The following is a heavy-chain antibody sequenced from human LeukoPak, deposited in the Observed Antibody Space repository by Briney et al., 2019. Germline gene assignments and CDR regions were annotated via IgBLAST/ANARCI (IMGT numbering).Heavy chain of an antibody. CDR2: ISGSGGST. D-gene: IGHD6-13*01. J-gene: IGHJ4*02. Sequence: GGSLRLSCAASGFTFNNYAMNWVRQAPGKGLEWVSAISGSGGSTYYADSVKGRFTISRDNSKNTLYLQMNSLRAEDTAVYYCARWAQRTSKQQLLRPFDYWGQGTLVTVSS. CDR1: GFTFNNYA. V-gene: IGHV3-23*01. CDR3: ARWAQRTSKQQLLRPFDY.